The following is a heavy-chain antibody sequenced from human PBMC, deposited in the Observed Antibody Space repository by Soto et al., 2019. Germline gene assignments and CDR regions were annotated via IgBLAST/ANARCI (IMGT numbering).Heavy chain of an antibody. Sequence: QVQLVESGGGVVQPGRSLRLSCAASGFTFSSYGMHWVRQAPGKGLEWVAVISYDGSNKYYADSVKGRFTISRDNSKNTLYLQMNSLRAEDTAVYYCAKDQNSNNSYYYYGMDVWGQGTTVTVS. J-gene: IGHJ6*02. D-gene: IGHD4-4*01. CDR2: ISYDGSNK. CDR3: AKDQNSNNSYYYYGMDV. V-gene: IGHV3-30*18. CDR1: GFTFSSYG.